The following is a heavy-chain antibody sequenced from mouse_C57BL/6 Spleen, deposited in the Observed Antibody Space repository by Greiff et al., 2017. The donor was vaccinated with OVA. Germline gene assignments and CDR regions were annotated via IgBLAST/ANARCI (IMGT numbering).Heavy chain of an antibody. D-gene: IGHD1-1*01. J-gene: IGHJ2*01. V-gene: IGHV1-82*01. CDR2: IYPGDGDT. CDR3: ARPHDYGSSYYFDY. Sequence: QVQLQQSGPELVKPGASVKISCKASGYAFSSSWMNWVKQRPGQGLEWIGRIYPGDGDTNYNGKFKGKATLTADKSSSTAYMQLSSLTSEDSAVYFCARPHDYGSSYYFDYWGQGTTLTVSS. CDR1: GYAFSSSW.